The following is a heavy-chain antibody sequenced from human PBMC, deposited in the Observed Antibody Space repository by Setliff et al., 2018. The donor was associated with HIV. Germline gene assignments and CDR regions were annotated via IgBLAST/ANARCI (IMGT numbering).Heavy chain of an antibody. Sequence: ETLSLTCAVSGYSISSGYYWGWIRQPPGKGLEWVGSIYHSGTTYYNPSLKSRVTISVDTSKNQFSLRLSSVTAADTAVYYCAGTTWIQLWLLGWFDPWGQGTLVTVSS. J-gene: IGHJ5*02. CDR2: IYHSGTT. V-gene: IGHV4-38-2*01. D-gene: IGHD5-18*01. CDR3: AGTTWIQLWLLGWFDP. CDR1: GYSISSGYY.